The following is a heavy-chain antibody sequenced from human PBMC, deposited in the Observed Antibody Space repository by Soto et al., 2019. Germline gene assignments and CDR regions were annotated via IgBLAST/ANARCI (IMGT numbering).Heavy chain of an antibody. CDR1: GFTFSTYA. Sequence: EVQLLESGGGLVQPGGSLRLSCAASGFTFSTYAMNWVRQAPGNGLGWVAVISGSGGSIHYADSVKGRFTISRDNSQNTMYLQMNSLGDEDTAVYHCVKGYWKGDVWGQGTTVTVSS. J-gene: IGHJ6*02. V-gene: IGHV3-23*01. D-gene: IGHD1-1*01. CDR2: ISGSGGSI. CDR3: VKGYWKGDV.